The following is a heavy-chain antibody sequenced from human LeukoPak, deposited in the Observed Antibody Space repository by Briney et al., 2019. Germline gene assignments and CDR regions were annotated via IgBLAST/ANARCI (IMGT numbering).Heavy chain of an antibody. CDR1: DDSISSNTYY. V-gene: IGHV4-39*01. CDR3: ARQKVVVTHPSWFDP. D-gene: IGHD2-15*01. Sequence: NPSETLSLTCTVSDDSISSNTYYWGWIRQPPGKGLEWIGNIYYNEKSNYNPSLRSRVTISIDTSKNQFSLKMSSVTAADTAVYYCARQKVVVTHPSWFDPWGQGTLVTVSS. J-gene: IGHJ5*02. CDR2: IYYNEKS.